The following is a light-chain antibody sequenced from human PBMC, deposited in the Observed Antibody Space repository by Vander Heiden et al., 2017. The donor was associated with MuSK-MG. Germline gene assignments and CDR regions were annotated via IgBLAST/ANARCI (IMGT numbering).Light chain of an antibody. V-gene: IGKV2-28*01. CDR2: LGS. J-gene: IGKJ1*01. Sequence: DIVMIQSPLSLPVTPGEPASISCRSSQSLLHSNGYNYLDWYLQKPGQSPQLLIYLGSNRASGVPDRFSGSGSGTDFTLKISRVEAEDVGVYYCRQALQTPRTFGQGTKLEMK. CDR3: RQALQTPRT. CDR1: QSLLHSNGYNY.